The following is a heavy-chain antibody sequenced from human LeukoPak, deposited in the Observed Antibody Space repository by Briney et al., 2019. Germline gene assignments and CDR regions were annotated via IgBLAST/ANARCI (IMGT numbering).Heavy chain of an antibody. CDR3: ARRHGRCSDGSCYYPDY. D-gene: IGHD2-15*01. J-gene: IGHJ4*02. CDR2: MNPNSGNT. CDR1: GYTFTSYD. V-gene: IGHV1-8*01. Sequence: ASVKVSCKASGYTFTSYDISWVRQATGQGLEWMGWMNPNSGNTGYAQKFQGRVTMTRNSSITTAYMELSSLRSEDTAVYHCARRHGRCSDGSCYYPDYWGQGSLVTVSS.